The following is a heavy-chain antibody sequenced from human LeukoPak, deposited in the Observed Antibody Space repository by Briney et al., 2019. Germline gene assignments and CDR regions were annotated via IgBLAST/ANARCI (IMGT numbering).Heavy chain of an antibody. V-gene: IGHV4-61*08. J-gene: IGHJ3*02. Sequence: SETLSLTCTVSGGSISSGGYYWSWIRQHPGKGLEWIGYIYYSGSTNYNPSLKSRVTISVDTSKNQFSLKLSSVTAADTAVYYCARRVPSGYDHEPYDAFDIWGQGTMVTVSS. D-gene: IGHD5-12*01. CDR1: GGSISSGGYY. CDR3: ARRVPSGYDHEPYDAFDI. CDR2: IYYSGST.